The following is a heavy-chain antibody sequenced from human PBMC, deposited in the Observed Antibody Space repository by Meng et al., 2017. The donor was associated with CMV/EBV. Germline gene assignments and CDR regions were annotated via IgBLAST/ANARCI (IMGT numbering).Heavy chain of an antibody. J-gene: IGHJ3*02. D-gene: IGHD3-22*01. V-gene: IGHV4-30-4*08. CDR2: IYYSGST. CDR1: GFTFSSYA. CDR3: ARGGGSSGYLDAFDI. Sequence: LRLSCAASGFTFSSYAMSWVRQAPGKGLEWIGYIYYSGSTYYNPSLKSRVTISVDTSKNQFSLKLSSVTAADTAVYYCARGGGSSGYLDAFDIWGQGTMVTVSS.